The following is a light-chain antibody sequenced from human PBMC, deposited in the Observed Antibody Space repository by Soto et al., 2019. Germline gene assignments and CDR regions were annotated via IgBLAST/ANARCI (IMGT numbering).Light chain of an antibody. J-gene: IGLJ2*01. CDR1: SGHSSYA. V-gene: IGLV4-69*01. CDR2: LSSDGSH. Sequence: QLVLTQSPSASASLGASVKLTCTLSSGHSSYAIAWHQQQPEKGPRYLMKLSSDGSHSKGDGIPDRFSGSSSAAERYLTISSLQSEDEADYYCQTWDTGARVVFGGGTQLTVL. CDR3: QTWDTGARVV.